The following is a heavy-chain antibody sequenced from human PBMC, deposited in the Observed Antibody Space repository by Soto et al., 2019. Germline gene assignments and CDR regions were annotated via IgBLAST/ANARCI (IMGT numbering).Heavy chain of an antibody. CDR3: ARDGSTGRSDSFDI. CDR2: ISYDGSSE. Sequence: QMQLVESGGGVVQPGRSLRLSCAASGFTFSAYTMHWVRQAPGKGLEWVAVISYDGSSERYTDPVKGRFTVSRDNPKSTPYLQMNSLRAEDTATYYCARDGSTGRSDSFDIWGQGTMVTVSS. D-gene: IGHD1-26*01. CDR1: GFTFSAYT. J-gene: IGHJ3*02. V-gene: IGHV3-30*14.